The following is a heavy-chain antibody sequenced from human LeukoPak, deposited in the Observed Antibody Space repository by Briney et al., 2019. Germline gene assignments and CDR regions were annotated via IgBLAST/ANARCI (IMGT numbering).Heavy chain of an antibody. CDR2: FEPEDGET. CDR1: GYTITELS. D-gene: IGHD3-22*01. CDR3: ATRTEYDYDSSGYYFDY. J-gene: IGHJ4*02. Sequence: ASVKVSCKVSGYTITELSMHWVRQAPGKGLEWMGGFEPEDGETIYAQKFQGRVTMTEDTSTDTAYMELSSLRSEDTAVYYCATRTEYDYDSSGYYFDYWGQGTLVTVSS. V-gene: IGHV1-24*01.